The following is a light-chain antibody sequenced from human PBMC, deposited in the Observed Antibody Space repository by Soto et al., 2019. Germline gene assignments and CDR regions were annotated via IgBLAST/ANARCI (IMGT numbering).Light chain of an antibody. Sequence: QSALTQPASVSGCPGQSITISCTGTSSDVGAYNYVSWYQLHPGKPPKLMIYDVGIRPSGVSNRFSGSKSGNTASLTISGLQAEDETDYYCSSYTRSSSVVFGGGTKLTVL. CDR3: SSYTRSSSVV. V-gene: IGLV2-14*03. J-gene: IGLJ2*01. CDR1: SSDVGAYNY. CDR2: DVG.